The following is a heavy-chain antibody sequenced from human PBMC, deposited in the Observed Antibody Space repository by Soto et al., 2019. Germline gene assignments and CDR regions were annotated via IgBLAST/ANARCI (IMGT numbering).Heavy chain of an antibody. CDR2: IRGSGDNT. V-gene: IGHV3-23*01. CDR1: GVISSPSE. CDR3: AKRPVDLAFVFDF. D-gene: IGHD3-3*02. J-gene: IGHJ4*02. Sequence: GGALRLPCAASGVISSPSEQSWVLQAPWQGLEWVSSIRGSGDNTYYADSVKGRFTISSDNSKNPLFLQMNSLRAEDTAVYYCAKRPVDLAFVFDFCTRGTLDTVS.